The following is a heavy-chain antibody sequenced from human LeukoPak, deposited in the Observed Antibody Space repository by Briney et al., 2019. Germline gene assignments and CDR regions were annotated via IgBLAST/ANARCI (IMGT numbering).Heavy chain of an antibody. V-gene: IGHV3-49*04. J-gene: IGHJ4*02. D-gene: IGHD3-3*01. CDR3: AKEYYDFWSGYYTYFDY. CDR2: IRSKAYGGTT. Sequence: GGSLRLSCTASGFTFGDYAMSWVRQAPGKGLEWVGFIRSKAYGGTTEYAASVKGRFTISRDDSKSIAYLQMNSLRAEDTAVYYCAKEYYDFWSGYYTYFDYWGQGTLVTVSS. CDR1: GFTFGDYA.